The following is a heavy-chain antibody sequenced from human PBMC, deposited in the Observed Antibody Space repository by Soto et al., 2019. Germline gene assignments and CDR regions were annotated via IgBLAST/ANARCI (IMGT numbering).Heavy chain of an antibody. CDR2: INPNSGGT. D-gene: IGHD4-17*01. CDR1: GYTFTGYY. Sequence: ASVKVSCKASGYTFTGYYMHWVRQAPGQGLEWMGWINPNSGGTNYAQKFQGRVTMTRDPYISTAYMELSRLRSDDTAVYYCARDRGAYGAYVYLDYWGQGTLVTVSS. J-gene: IGHJ4*02. V-gene: IGHV1-2*02. CDR3: ARDRGAYGAYVYLDY.